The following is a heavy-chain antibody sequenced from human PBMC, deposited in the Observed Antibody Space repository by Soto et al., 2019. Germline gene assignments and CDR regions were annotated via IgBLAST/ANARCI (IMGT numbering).Heavy chain of an antibody. V-gene: IGHV3-64D*06. CDR2: ISSDGRST. CDR1: GFSLSSYA. J-gene: IGHJ4*02. Sequence: PGGSLRLSCSVSGFSLSSYAMHWVRQAPGKGLEYASSISSDGRSTYYAASVKGRFTISRGNSKNMLYLQMSSLRPEDTAIYYCVKDRFIDYWGQGTPVTVSS. CDR3: VKDRFIDY.